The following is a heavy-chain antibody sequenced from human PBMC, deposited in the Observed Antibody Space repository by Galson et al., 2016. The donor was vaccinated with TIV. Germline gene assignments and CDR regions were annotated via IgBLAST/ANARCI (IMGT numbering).Heavy chain of an antibody. D-gene: IGHD6-13*01. V-gene: IGHV3-9*01. CDR2: ISWNSDTI. Sequence: SLRLSCAASGFTFDDYAIHWVRQAPGRGLEWVSSISWNSDTIVYADSMKGRFTISRDNSKNSLYPQMNSLTSDDTALYYCVKGAGRYSRSWYFDYWGQGTLVTVSS. CDR1: GFTFDDYA. J-gene: IGHJ4*02. CDR3: VKGAGRYSRSWYFDY.